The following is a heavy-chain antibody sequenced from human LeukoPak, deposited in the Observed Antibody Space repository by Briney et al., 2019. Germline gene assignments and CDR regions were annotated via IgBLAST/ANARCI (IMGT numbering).Heavy chain of an antibody. CDR3: AKAELGVDTFFDY. Sequence: PGGSLRLSCAASGFTFSDYALGWVRQAPGRGLEWGATLSGSGAGTYSSDSVQGRFTISRDNSKRTLFLQMNSLRAEDTAFYYCAKAELGVDTFFDYWGQGTLVTVSS. J-gene: IGHJ4*02. CDR1: GFTFSDYA. CDR2: LSGSGAGT. V-gene: IGHV3-23*01. D-gene: IGHD3-3*01.